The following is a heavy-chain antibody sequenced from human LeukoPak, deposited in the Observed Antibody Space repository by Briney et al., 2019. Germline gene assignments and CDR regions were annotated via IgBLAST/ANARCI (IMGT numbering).Heavy chain of an antibody. CDR1: GFSLPSYP. CDR2: VATDSGII. J-gene: IGHJ4*02. D-gene: IGHD2-2*01. Sequence: GGSLRLSCAASGFSLPSYPMNWVRQVPGKGLEWISYVATDSGIISYADSVKGRFTSSRDAATNSLFLQMNTLTAEDTAVYYCARDTSWSFDYWGQGSLVIVSA. V-gene: IGHV3-48*04. CDR3: ARDTSWSFDY.